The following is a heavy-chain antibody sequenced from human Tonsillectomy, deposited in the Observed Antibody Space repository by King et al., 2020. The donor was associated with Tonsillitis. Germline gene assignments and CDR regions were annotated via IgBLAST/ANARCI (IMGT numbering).Heavy chain of an antibody. CDR1: GFTFSSNS. D-gene: IGHD3-9*01. J-gene: IGHJ4*02. V-gene: IGHV3-48*01. CDR3: ARADYDILTGYVFDY. Sequence: VQLVESGGGLVQPGGSLRLSCAASGFTFSSNSMNWVRQAPGKGLEWVSYISSSSSNIYYADSVKGRFTISRDNAKNSLYLQMNSLRAEDTAVYYCARADYDILTGYVFDYWGQGTLVTVSS. CDR2: ISSSSSNI.